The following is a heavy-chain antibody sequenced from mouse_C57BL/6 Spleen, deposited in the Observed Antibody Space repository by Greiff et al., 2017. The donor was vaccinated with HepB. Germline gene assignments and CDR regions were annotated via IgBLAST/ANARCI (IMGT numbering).Heavy chain of an antibody. CDR1: GYSITSGYY. D-gene: IGHD2-4*01. V-gene: IGHV3-6*01. CDR3: AREGIYYDYDGGAMDY. Sequence: EVQLQESGPGLVKPSQSLSLTCSVTGYSITSGYYWNWIRQFPGNKLEWMGYISYDGSNNYNPSLKNRISITRDTSMNQFFLKLNSVTTEDTATYYCAREGIYYDYDGGAMDYWGQGTSVTVSS. CDR2: ISYDGSN. J-gene: IGHJ4*01.